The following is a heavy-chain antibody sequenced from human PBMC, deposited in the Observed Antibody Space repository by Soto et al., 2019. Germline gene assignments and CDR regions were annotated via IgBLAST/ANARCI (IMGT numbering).Heavy chain of an antibody. CDR3: ARFRTPRPGDNGVSDY. CDR1: GGTFSSYA. D-gene: IGHD2-8*01. Sequence: ASVKVSCNASGGTFSSYAISWVRPAPGQGLEWMGWLSAYNGNTNYAQKLQGRVTMTTDTSTSTAYMELRSLRSDDTAVYYCARFRTPRPGDNGVSDYWGQGTLVTVSS. J-gene: IGHJ4*02. CDR2: LSAYNGNT. V-gene: IGHV1-18*01.